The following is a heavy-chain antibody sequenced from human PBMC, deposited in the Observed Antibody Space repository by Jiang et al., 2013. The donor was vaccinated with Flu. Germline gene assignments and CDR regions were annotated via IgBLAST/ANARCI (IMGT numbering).Heavy chain of an antibody. D-gene: IGHD3-22*01. CDR1: AFTFSNYA. Sequence: ALVQPGGSLRLSCAASAFTFSNYAMSWVRQAPGEGLEWVSSISGGGGDGTYYTDSVKGRFTISRDNSKNTLYLEMNSLRAEDTAVYYCAKLVDYFDSSGYFDYWGQGTLVTVSS. V-gene: IGHV3-23*01. J-gene: IGHJ4*02. CDR3: AKLVDYFDSSGYFDY. CDR2: ISGGGGDGT.